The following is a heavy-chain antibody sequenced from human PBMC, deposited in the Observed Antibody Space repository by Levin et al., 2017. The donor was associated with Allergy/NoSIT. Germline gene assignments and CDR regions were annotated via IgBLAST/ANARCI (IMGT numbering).Heavy chain of an antibody. Sequence: GESLKISCTASGFTFGDYAMSWFRQAPGKGLEWVGFIRSKAYGGTTEYAASVKGRFTISRDDSKSIAYLQMNSLKTEDTAVYYCTRGSTYYYDSSGYYYWGQGTLVTVSS. CDR2: IRSKAYGGTT. V-gene: IGHV3-49*03. CDR1: GFTFGDYA. D-gene: IGHD3-22*01. J-gene: IGHJ4*02. CDR3: TRGSTYYYDSSGYYY.